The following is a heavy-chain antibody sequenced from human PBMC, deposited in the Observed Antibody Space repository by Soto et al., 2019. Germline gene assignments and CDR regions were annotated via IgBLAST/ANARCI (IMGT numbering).Heavy chain of an antibody. CDR1: GGSISSGGYY. Sequence: PSETLSLTCTVSGGSISSGGYYWSWIRQHPGKGLEWIGYIYYSGSTYYNPSLKSRVTISVDTSKNQFSLKLSSVTAADTAVYYCARDLVVGATIPSAFDIWGQGTMVTVSS. J-gene: IGHJ3*02. CDR3: ARDLVVGATIPSAFDI. V-gene: IGHV4-31*03. D-gene: IGHD1-26*01. CDR2: IYYSGST.